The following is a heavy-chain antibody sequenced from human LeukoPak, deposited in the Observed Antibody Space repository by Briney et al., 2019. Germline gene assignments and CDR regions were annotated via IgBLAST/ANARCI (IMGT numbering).Heavy chain of an antibody. CDR2: INHSGST. CDR1: GGSFSGYY. D-gene: IGHD6-13*01. J-gene: IGHJ4*02. Sequence: SETLSLTCAVYGGSFSGYYWSWIRQPPGKGLEWIGEINHSGSTNYNPSLKSRVTISVDTSKNQFSLKLSSVTAADTAVYYCAPRGSVAAAGSRTDYWGQGTLVTVSS. V-gene: IGHV4-34*01. CDR3: APRGSVAAAGSRTDY.